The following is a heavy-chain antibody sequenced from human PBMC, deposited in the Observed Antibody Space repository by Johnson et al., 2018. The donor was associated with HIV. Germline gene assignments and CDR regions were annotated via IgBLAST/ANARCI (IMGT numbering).Heavy chain of an antibody. Sequence: VQLVETGGDLIQPGGSLRLSCAASGFTVSSNYMTWVRQAPGKGLEWVSVIYSGGSTYYADSVKGRFTISRDNSKNTLYLQMNSLRAEDTAVYYCAAHYRNAFDIWGQGTMVTVSS. V-gene: IGHV3-53*02. CDR1: GFTVSSNY. D-gene: IGHD1-26*01. CDR2: IYSGGST. J-gene: IGHJ3*02. CDR3: AAHYRNAFDI.